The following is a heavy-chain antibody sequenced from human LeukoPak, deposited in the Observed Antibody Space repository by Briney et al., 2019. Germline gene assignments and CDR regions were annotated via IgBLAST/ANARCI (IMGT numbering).Heavy chain of an antibody. D-gene: IGHD2-15*01. J-gene: IGHJ4*02. Sequence: GGSLRLSCAASGFTFSSYWMHWVRQAPGKGLVWVSRINSDGSRTSYADSVKGRFTISRDNAKNTLYLQMNSLRAEDTAVYYCARAQGYCSGGSCPADYWGQGTLVTVSS. CDR1: GFTFSSYW. CDR3: ARAQGYCSGGSCPADY. V-gene: IGHV3-74*01. CDR2: INSDGSRT.